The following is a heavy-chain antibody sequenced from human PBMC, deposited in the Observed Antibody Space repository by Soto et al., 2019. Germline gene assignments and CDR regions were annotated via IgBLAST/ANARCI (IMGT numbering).Heavy chain of an antibody. Sequence: PWGALVVGCAVSGFTFDDNAMHWVRQAPEKGLDWVSVINLKSDIVYADSVKGRLTISRDNAENSLYLQMNSLRAEDTALYYCAISQDRGGRTTFIFWGQGTKVIVSS. D-gene: IGHD3-16*01. CDR2: INLKSDI. J-gene: IGHJ4*02. V-gene: IGHV3-9*01. CDR3: AISQDRGGRTTFIF. CDR1: GFTFDDNA.